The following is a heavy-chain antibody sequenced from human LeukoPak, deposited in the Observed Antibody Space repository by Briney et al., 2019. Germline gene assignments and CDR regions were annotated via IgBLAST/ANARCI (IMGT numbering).Heavy chain of an antibody. J-gene: IGHJ6*03. CDR2: IYTSGST. D-gene: IGHD2-2*01. V-gene: IGHV4-61*02. CDR3: ARVHSTTSPYYYYMDV. Sequence: PSETLSLTCTVSGGSISSGNYYWSWIRQPAGKGLEWIGRIYTSGSTNYNPSLKSRVTISVDTSKNQFSLNLSSVTAADTAVYYCARVHSTTSPYYYYMDVWGKGTTVTVSS. CDR1: GGSISSGNYY.